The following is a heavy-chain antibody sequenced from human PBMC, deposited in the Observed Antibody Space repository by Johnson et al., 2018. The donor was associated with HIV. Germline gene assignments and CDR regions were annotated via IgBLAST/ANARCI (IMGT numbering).Heavy chain of an antibody. V-gene: IGHV3-30-3*01. CDR2: ISYDGSNK. J-gene: IGHJ3*02. Sequence: QVQLVESGGGVVQPGRSLRLSCAASGFTFSSYAMHWVRQAPGKGLEWVAVISYDGSNKYYADSVKGRFTITRDNSKNTLYLQMNSVRAEDTAVYCCSRRQGNDRWDGAFDIWGHGTMVTVSS. CDR3: SRRQGNDRWDGAFDI. D-gene: IGHD1-1*01. CDR1: GFTFSSYA.